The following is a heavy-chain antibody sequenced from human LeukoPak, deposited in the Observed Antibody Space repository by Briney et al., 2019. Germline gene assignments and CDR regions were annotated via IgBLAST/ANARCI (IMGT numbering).Heavy chain of an antibody. D-gene: IGHD3-10*01. V-gene: IGHV4-34*01. J-gene: IGHJ4*02. CDR2: INHSGST. Sequence: SETLSLTCAVYGGSFSGYYWSWIRQPPGKGLEWIGEINHSGSTNYNPSLKSRVTISVDTSKNQFSLKLSSVTAADTAVYYCARASITMVRGTERPYYFDYWGQGTLVTVSS. CDR3: ARASITMVRGTERPYYFDY. CDR1: GGSFSGYY.